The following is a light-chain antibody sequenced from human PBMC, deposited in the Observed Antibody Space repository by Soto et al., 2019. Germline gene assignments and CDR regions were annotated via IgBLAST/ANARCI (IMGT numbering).Light chain of an antibody. Sequence: DIQMTQSPSTLSAAVGDRVTITCRASQSISTWLDWYQQKPGKAPNLLIYDASNLESGVPSRFSGSGSGTEFTLTISSLQPDDFATYYCQQYNSYSLTFGQGTKVEIK. V-gene: IGKV1-5*01. J-gene: IGKJ1*01. CDR1: QSISTW. CDR3: QQYNSYSLT. CDR2: DAS.